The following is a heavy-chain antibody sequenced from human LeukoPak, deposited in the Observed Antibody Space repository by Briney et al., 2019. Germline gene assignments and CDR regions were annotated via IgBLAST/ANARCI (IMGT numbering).Heavy chain of an antibody. J-gene: IGHJ4*02. CDR2: TYFRSKWYN. CDR3: ANFYLDN. Sequence: SQTLSLTCAISGGSVSSNSAAWNWIRQPPSRGLEWLGRTYFRSKWYNDYAESVKGRISINPDTSKNQFSLQLNSVNPEDTAVYYCANFYLDNWSQGSLVTVSS. V-gene: IGHV6-1*01. CDR1: GGSVSSNSAA. D-gene: IGHD2/OR15-2a*01.